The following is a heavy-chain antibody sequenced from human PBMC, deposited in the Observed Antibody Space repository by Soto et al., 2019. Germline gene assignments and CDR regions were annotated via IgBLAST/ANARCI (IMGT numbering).Heavy chain of an antibody. J-gene: IGHJ4*02. V-gene: IGHV3-33*01. Sequence: QVQLVESGGGVVQPGRSLRLSCAASGFTFSSYGMHWVRQAPGKGLEWVAVIWYDGSNKYYADSVKGRFTISRDNSKNTLYLQMNSLRAEDTAVYYCARDEGRAYDSRGYPSHWGQGTLVTVSS. CDR2: IWYDGSNK. D-gene: IGHD3-22*01. CDR1: GFTFSSYG. CDR3: ARDEGRAYDSRGYPSH.